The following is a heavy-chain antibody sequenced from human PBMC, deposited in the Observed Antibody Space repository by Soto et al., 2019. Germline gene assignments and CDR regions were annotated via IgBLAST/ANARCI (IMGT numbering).Heavy chain of an antibody. D-gene: IGHD2-8*01. CDR1: GDSFTNYA. J-gene: IGHJ5*02. CDR2: IILALGTP. V-gene: IGHV1-69*01. Sequence: QVLLVQSGAEMKQPGASVSVSCKASGDSFTNYAFTWVRQAPGQGPEWLGGIILALGTPHYSQRFQGRLTITADESSSTVYMELGSLRLDDTACYYCGRYCTNTKCRGGYYLDLWGQGTLLTVSS. CDR3: GRYCTNTKCRGGYYLDL.